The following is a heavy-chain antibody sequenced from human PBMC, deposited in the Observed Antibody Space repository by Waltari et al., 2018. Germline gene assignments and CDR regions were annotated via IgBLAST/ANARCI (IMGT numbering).Heavy chain of an antibody. Sequence: QVQLVESGGGVVQPGRSLRLSCAASGFTFSSYGMPWVRQAPGKGLEWVAVIWYDGSNKYYADSVKGRFTISRDNSKNTLYLQMNSLRAEDTAMYYCAKSPVRGVIISYFDYWGQGTLVTVSS. CDR3: AKSPVRGVIISYFDY. D-gene: IGHD3-10*01. CDR2: IWYDGSNK. J-gene: IGHJ4*02. V-gene: IGHV3-30*18. CDR1: GFTFSSYG.